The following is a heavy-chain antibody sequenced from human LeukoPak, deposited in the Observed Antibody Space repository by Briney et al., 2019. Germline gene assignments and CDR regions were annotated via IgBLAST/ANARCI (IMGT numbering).Heavy chain of an antibody. V-gene: IGHV3-48*01. CDR3: ARDYYDSSGYNYFDS. J-gene: IGHJ4*02. CDR1: GFTFSSYS. CDR2: ISSSSSTI. Sequence: GGSLRLSCAASGFTFSSYSMNWVRQAPGKGLEWVSYISSSSSTIYYADSVKGRFTISRDNAKNSLYLQMNSLRAEDTAVYYCARDYYDSSGYNYFDSWGQGTLVTVSS. D-gene: IGHD3-22*01.